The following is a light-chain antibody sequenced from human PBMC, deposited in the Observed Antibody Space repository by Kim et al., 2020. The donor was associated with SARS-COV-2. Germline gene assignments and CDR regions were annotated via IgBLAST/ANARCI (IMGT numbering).Light chain of an antibody. J-gene: IGKJ4*01. V-gene: IGKV3-15*01. CDR1: QSVSNN. Sequence: SPGEGGTLSCRADQSVSNNLAWYQQQPGQAPRLLIHGASTRAAGIPARFSGSGSGTEFTLTISSLQSDDSAVYYCQQYNDWPLITFGGGTKVDIK. CDR2: GAS. CDR3: QQYNDWPLIT.